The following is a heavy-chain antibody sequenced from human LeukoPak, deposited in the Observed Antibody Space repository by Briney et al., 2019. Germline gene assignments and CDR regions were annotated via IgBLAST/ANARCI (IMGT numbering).Heavy chain of an antibody. CDR3: ARAYYESSAYRHAVYFDY. CDR2: IIPIFGTA. D-gene: IGHD3-22*01. Sequence: GASVKVSCKASGGTFSSYAISWVRQAPGQGLEWMGGIIPIFGTANYAQKFQGRVTITADESTSTAYMELSSLRSDDTAVYYCARAYYESSAYRHAVYFDYWGQGTLVTVSS. J-gene: IGHJ4*02. V-gene: IGHV1-69*13. CDR1: GGTFSSYA.